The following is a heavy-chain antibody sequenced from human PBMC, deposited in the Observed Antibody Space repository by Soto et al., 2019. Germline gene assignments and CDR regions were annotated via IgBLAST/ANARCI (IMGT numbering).Heavy chain of an antibody. CDR1: VFTFGSYW. Sequence: PVGSLRLSCAASVFTFGSYWMNCVRQAPGKGLVWVSRIDSDGSSTTYADSVKGRFTTSRDNAKNTLYLQMSSLRVEDTAVYYCARGRPYGMEVWGQGTTVTVSS. J-gene: IGHJ6*02. CDR2: IDSDGSST. V-gene: IGHV3-74*01. CDR3: ARGRPYGMEV.